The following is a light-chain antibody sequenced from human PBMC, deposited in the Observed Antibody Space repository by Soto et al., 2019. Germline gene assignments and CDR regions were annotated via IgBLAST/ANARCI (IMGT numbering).Light chain of an antibody. CDR2: GAS. CDR3: QQYNNWPPYT. Sequence: EIVLTQSPGTLSLSPGERATLSCRASQSLSSNYLAWYQQRPGQSPRLLVYGASSRATGIPDRFSGSGSGTEFTLTIIGLQSEDFAVYYCQQYNNWPPYTFGQGTKLEIK. CDR1: QSLSSNY. J-gene: IGKJ2*01. V-gene: IGKV3-20*01.